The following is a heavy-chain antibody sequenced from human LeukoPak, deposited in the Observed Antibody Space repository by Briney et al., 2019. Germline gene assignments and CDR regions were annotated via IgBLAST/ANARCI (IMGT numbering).Heavy chain of an antibody. D-gene: IGHD1-26*01. J-gene: IGHJ4*02. CDR2: TYSSGST. CDR3: ATESYGGA. V-gene: IGHV3-53*01. Sequence: GGSLRLSCAASDFTVISNSMSWVRQAPGKGLEWVSVTYSSGSTHYADSVKGRFTISRDSSKNTLYLQMNSLRAEDTAVYYCATESYGGAWGQGTLVTVSS. CDR1: DFTVISNS.